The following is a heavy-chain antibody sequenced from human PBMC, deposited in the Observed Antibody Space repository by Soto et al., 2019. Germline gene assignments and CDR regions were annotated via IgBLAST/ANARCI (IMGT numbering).Heavy chain of an antibody. CDR3: ARELELRSYFYGMYV. Sequence: GASVKVSCKASGYTFTSYAMHWLRQAPGQRHEWMGWINAGNGNTKYSQKFQGRVTITWDTSASTAYMELSSLRSEDTAVYYCARELELRSYFYGMYVWGQGTTVTVSS. J-gene: IGHJ6*02. V-gene: IGHV1-3*01. D-gene: IGHD1-7*01. CDR2: INAGNGNT. CDR1: GYTFTSYA.